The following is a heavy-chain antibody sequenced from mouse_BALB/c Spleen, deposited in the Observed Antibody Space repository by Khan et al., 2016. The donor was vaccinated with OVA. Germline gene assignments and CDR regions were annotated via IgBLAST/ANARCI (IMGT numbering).Heavy chain of an antibody. J-gene: IGHJ3*01. V-gene: IGHV1-61*01. CDR3: ARREKYGYDPSWFAY. CDR2: INPSDSET. Sequence: QVQLQQPGAELVRPGASVKLSCKASGYTFTSYWMNWVRQRPGQGLDWIGKINPSDSETHYNQMFKDKATLTVDKSSGTAYMQLSSLTSEDSAVYYWARREKYGYDPSWFAYWGQGTLVTVSA. CDR1: GYTFTSYW. D-gene: IGHD2-2*01.